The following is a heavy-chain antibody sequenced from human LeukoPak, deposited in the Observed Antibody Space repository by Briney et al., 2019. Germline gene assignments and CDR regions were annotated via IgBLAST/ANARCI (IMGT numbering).Heavy chain of an antibody. CDR1: GFTFSSFE. CDR2: ISSSGSTI. V-gene: IGHV3-48*03. Sequence: GGSLRLSCTASGFTFSSFEMNWVRQAPGKGPEWLSYISSSGSTIYYGDSVKGRFTISRDNAKNSLYLQMNSLRAADTALYYCARGVVVAATFDYWGQGTLVTVSS. J-gene: IGHJ4*02. D-gene: IGHD2-15*01. CDR3: ARGVVVAATFDY.